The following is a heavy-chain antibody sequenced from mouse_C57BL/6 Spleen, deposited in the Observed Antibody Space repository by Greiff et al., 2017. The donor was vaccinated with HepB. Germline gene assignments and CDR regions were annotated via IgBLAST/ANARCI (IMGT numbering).Heavy chain of an antibody. CDR1: GYSFTGYY. Sequence: EVQLQQSGPELVKPGASVKISCKASGYSFTGYYMNWVKQSPEKSLEWIGEINPSTGGTTYNQKFKAKATLTVDKSSSTAYMQLKSLTSEDSAVYYGAKWGEWNFDYWGQGTTLTVSS. J-gene: IGHJ2*01. V-gene: IGHV1-42*01. CDR2: INPSTGGT. CDR3: AKWGEWNFDY.